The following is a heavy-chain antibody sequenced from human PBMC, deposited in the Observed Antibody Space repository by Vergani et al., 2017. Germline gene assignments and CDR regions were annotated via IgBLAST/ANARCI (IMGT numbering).Heavy chain of an antibody. CDR2: IYHSGST. V-gene: IGHV4-38-2*01. CDR1: CYSISSGYY. J-gene: IGHJ4*02. CDR3: ARGIAAAGRRGSFDY. D-gene: IGHD6-13*01. Sequence: QVQLQESGPGLVKPSEPMSLTCAVSCYSISSGYYWGWIRQPPGKGLEWIGSIYHSGSTYYNPSLKSPVTISVDTSKSQFSLKLSSVTAADTAVYYCARGIAAAGRRGSFDYWGQGTLVTVSS.